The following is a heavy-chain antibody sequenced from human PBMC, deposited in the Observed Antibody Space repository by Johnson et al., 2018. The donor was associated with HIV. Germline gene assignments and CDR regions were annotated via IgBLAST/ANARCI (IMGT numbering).Heavy chain of an antibody. Sequence: MLLVESGGGLVQSGGSLRLSCAASGCTVSSNYMNWVRQAPGKGLEWVSVIYSGGSTYYADSVKGRFTISRDNSKNTLYLLMKSLRAEDTAVYYCAKEGNFSSWNPDAFDIWGQGTMVTVSS. V-gene: IGHV3-66*01. CDR3: AKEGNFSSWNPDAFDI. CDR2: IYSGGST. J-gene: IGHJ3*02. D-gene: IGHD6-13*01. CDR1: GCTVSSNY.